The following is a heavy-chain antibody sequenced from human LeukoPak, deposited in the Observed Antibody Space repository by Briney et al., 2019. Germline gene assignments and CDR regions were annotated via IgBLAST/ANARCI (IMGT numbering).Heavy chain of an antibody. V-gene: IGHV4-39*01. CDR1: GGSIISSSYY. D-gene: IGHD3-22*01. Sequence: PSAPLSLPCTVSGGSIISSSYYWGWIRQPPGQGLEWIGSIYYSGSTYYNPSLKSRVTISVDTAKNQFSLKLSSVTAADTAVYYCARHNTYYYDSSGYPLGWFDPWGQGTLVTVSS. CDR2: IYYSGST. J-gene: IGHJ5*02. CDR3: ARHNTYYYDSSGYPLGWFDP.